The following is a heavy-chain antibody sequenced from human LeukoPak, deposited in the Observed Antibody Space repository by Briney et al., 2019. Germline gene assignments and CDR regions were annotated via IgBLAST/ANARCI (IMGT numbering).Heavy chain of an antibody. Sequence: GGSLRLSCAASGFTFSRHWMSWVRQTPGKGLERVAHMNQDGSAIYYVDSVKGRFTISRDNAKNSLCLQMTGLTVADTAVYYCAKTVPGYPDDYFDYWGQGTLVTVSS. D-gene: IGHD6-19*01. CDR3: AKTVPGYPDDYFDY. CDR2: MNQDGSAI. V-gene: IGHV3-7*01. CDR1: GFTFSRHW. J-gene: IGHJ4*02.